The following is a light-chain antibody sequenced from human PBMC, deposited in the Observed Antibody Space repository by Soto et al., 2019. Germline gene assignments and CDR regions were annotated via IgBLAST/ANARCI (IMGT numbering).Light chain of an antibody. CDR2: GAS. CDR3: QQYNTWTT. CDR1: QTVDTN. Sequence: TQSPATLSVSPGERAILSCMASQTVDTNLAWYQQKPGQAPRLLIYGASTRATGIPYRFSGSGSGTEFTLPISSLQSGDFAIYFCQQYNTWTTFGQGTKVAI. J-gene: IGKJ1*01. V-gene: IGKV3-15*01.